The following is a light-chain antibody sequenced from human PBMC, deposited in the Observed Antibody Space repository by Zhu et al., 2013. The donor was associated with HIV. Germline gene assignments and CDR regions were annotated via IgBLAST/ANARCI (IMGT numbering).Light chain of an antibody. Sequence: EIVLTQSPGTLSLSPGERATLSCRASQSVSSSYLAWYQQKPGQAPRLLIYGASSRATGIPDRFSGSGSGTDFTLTISRLEPEDFAVYYCQQRSNWPSFGPGTKVDIK. CDR2: GAS. V-gene: IGKV3D-20*02. CDR3: QQRSNWPS. J-gene: IGKJ3*01. CDR1: QSVSSSY.